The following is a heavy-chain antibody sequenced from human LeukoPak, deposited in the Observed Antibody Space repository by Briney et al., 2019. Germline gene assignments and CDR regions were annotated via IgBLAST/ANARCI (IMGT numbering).Heavy chain of an antibody. V-gene: IGHV5-51*01. D-gene: IGHD5-18*01. CDR3: ARHPAGGYNYGIDY. CDR2: IQPGNPEI. CDR1: EYSFTSYW. Sequence: GESLKISCKASEYSFTSYWIGWVRQMPGKGLEWVGNIQPGNPEIRYSPSFQGQVTLSADKSISTAYLQWSSLKASDTAMYYCARHPAGGYNYGIDYWGQGTLVTVSS. J-gene: IGHJ4*02.